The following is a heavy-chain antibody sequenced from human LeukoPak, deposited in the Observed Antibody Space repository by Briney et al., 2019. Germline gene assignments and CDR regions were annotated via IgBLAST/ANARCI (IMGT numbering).Heavy chain of an antibody. V-gene: IGHV3-7*01. D-gene: IGHD3-3*01. CDR1: GFTFSSYW. CDR2: IKQDGSEK. J-gene: IGHJ6*03. CDR3: AREYNDFWSGYYPYYYYYYMDV. Sequence: GGSLRLSCAASGFTFSSYWMSWVRRAPGKGLEWVANIKQDGSEKYYVDSVKGRFTISRDNAKNSLYLQMNSLRAEDTAVYYCAREYNDFWSGYYPYYYYYYMDVWGKGTTVTVSS.